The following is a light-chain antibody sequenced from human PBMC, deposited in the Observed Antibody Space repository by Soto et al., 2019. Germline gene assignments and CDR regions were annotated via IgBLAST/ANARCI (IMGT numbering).Light chain of an antibody. J-gene: IGKJ2*01. V-gene: IGKV3-20*01. CDR3: QQYGSSPYT. CDR1: QSVTSNY. CDR2: VAS. Sequence: EIVLTQSPGTLSVSSGESATLSCRASQSVTSNYVAWYQQKPGLPPRLLIFVASNRATGIPDRFSGGVSGTDFTLTISRLEPDDFALYICQQYGSSPYTFGLGTKVDIK.